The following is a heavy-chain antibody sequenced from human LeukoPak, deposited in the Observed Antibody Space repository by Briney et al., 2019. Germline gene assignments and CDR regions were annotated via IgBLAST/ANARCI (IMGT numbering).Heavy chain of an antibody. J-gene: IGHJ4*02. Sequence: ASAKVSCKASGYTFTSYGISWVRQAPGQGLEWMGWISAYNGNTNYAQKLQGRVTMTTDTSTSTAYMELRSLRSDDTAVYYCARVPYPNYYDSSGYDWDLDYWGQGTLVTVSS. V-gene: IGHV1-18*01. CDR2: ISAYNGNT. CDR3: ARVPYPNYYDSSGYDWDLDY. D-gene: IGHD3-22*01. CDR1: GYTFTSYG.